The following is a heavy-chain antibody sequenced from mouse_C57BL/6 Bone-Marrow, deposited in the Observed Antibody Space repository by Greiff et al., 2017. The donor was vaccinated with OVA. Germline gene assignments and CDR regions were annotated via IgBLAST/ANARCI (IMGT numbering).Heavy chain of an antibody. CDR1: GYTFTSYD. D-gene: IGHD2-3*01. CDR3: ARNDGYYLWYFDV. CDR2: IYPRDGST. Sequence: QVHVKQSGPELVKPGASVKLSCKASGYTFTSYDINWVKQRPGQGLEWIGWIYPRDGSTKYNEKFKGKATLTVDTSSSTAYMELHSLTSEDSAVYFCARNDGYYLWYFDVWGTGTTVTVSS. V-gene: IGHV1-85*01. J-gene: IGHJ1*03.